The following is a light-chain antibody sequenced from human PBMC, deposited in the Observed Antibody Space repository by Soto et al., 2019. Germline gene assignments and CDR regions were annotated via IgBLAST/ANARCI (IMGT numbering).Light chain of an antibody. J-gene: IGKJ2*01. V-gene: IGKV1-39*01. Sequence: DIQMTQSPSSLFASVGDRVTITCRASQGVSAYLLWYQQRQGRAPKLLIYAASNLLSGVPSRFSGSGSGKNFPLTISSLQPEEFATYYCQKSYRTPHTFGQGTKLETK. CDR2: AAS. CDR3: QKSYRTPHT. CDR1: QGVSAY.